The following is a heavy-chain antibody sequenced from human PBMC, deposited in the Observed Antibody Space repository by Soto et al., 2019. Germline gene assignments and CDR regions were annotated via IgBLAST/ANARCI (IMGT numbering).Heavy chain of an antibody. CDR2: IYYSGIT. CDR3: ARMTTVTILDN. CDR1: GASISSYY. Sequence: SETLSLTCTVSGASISSYYWSWIRQPPGKGLEWIGYIYYSGITNYNSSLKSRVTISVDMSRTQFSLKLNSVTAADSAVYYCARMTTVTILDNWGQGTLVTVSS. V-gene: IGHV4-59*01. D-gene: IGHD4-17*01. J-gene: IGHJ4*02.